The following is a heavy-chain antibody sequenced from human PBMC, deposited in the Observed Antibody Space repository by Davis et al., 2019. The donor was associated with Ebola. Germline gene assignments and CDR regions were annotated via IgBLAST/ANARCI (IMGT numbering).Heavy chain of an antibody. J-gene: IGHJ4*02. Sequence: MPSETLSLTCTVSGGSIASPAHYWDWIRQPPGKGLERIGNIYYSGSTDSSPSLESRVSISVDTTTNQFSMKLSSVTAADTAVYYCARHSGYYYFDSWGRGTLVTVSS. CDR3: ARHSGYYYFDS. CDR2: IYYSGST. CDR1: GGSIASPAHY. V-gene: IGHV4-39*01. D-gene: IGHD5-12*01.